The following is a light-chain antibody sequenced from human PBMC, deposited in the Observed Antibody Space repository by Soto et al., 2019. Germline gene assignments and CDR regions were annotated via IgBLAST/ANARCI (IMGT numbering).Light chain of an antibody. CDR2: DVS. V-gene: IGLV2-11*01. CDR1: SSDVGGYNY. CDR3: CSYAGNSLWV. J-gene: IGLJ3*02. Sequence: QSALTQPRSVSGSPGQSVTISCTGTSSDVGGYNYVSWYQQHPGKAPKLVIYDVSKRPSGVPDRFSGSKSANTASLTISGLPAWDEADYYCCSYAGNSLWVFGGGTKLTVL.